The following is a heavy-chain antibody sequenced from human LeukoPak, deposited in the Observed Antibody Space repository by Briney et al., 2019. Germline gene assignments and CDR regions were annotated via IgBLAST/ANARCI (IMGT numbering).Heavy chain of an antibody. V-gene: IGHV4-59*01. CDR3: ARGGLSYQSNAFDI. CDR1: GGSISSYY. CDR2: IYYSGST. D-gene: IGHD2-2*01. Sequence: SETLSLTCTVSGGSISSYYWSWIRQPPGKGLGWIGYIYYSGSTNYNPSLKSRVTISVDTSKNQFSLKLSSVTAADTAVYYCARGGLSYQSNAFDIWGQGTMVTVSS. J-gene: IGHJ3*02.